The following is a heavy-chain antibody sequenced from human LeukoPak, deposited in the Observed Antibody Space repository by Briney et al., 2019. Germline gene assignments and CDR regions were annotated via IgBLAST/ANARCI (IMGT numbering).Heavy chain of an antibody. J-gene: IGHJ4*02. Sequence: GGTLRLSCAASGFTFRRYGMTWVRQAPGKGLEWVSSISGSGGSTFYADSVKGRFTISRDISKNTLYLQMNSLRAEDMAVYYCAKDGGQGADYWGQGTLVTVSS. CDR1: GFTFRRYG. D-gene: IGHD3-16*01. CDR3: AKDGGQGADY. CDR2: ISGSGGST. V-gene: IGHV3-23*01.